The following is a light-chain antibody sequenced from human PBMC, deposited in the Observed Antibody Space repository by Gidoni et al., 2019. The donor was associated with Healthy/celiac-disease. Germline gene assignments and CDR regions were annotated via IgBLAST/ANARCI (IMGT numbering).Light chain of an antibody. V-gene: IGLV2-23*03. J-gene: IGLJ2*01. CDR2: EGS. CDR3: CSYAGSTTFV. Sequence: QSALTQPASVSGSPGRSITISCTGTSSDVGSDNLVSWYQQHPGKAPKLMIYEGSKRPSGVSTRCSGSKSGNTASLTISGLQAEDEADYYCCSYAGSTTFVFGGGTKLTVL. CDR1: SSDVGSDNL.